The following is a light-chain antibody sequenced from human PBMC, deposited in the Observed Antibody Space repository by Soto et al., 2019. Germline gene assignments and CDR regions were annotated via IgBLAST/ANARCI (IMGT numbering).Light chain of an antibody. CDR3: SSYTRSSTVV. CDR1: SSDVGGYNY. J-gene: IGLJ2*01. Sequence: QSALTQPASVSGSPGQSISISCTGTSSDVGGYNYVSWYQQHPGKAPKLMIYDVINRPSGISSRFSGSKSANTASLTISGLQAEDEADYYCSSYTRSSTVVFGGGTKLTVL. CDR2: DVI. V-gene: IGLV2-14*01.